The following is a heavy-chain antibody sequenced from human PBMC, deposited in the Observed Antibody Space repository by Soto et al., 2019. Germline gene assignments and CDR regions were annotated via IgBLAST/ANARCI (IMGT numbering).Heavy chain of an antibody. J-gene: IGHJ3*02. CDR2: ISSSSSVI. CDR3: ARDAEAYDFAFDK. V-gene: IGHV3-48*02. Sequence: PGGSLSLSCVDSGFSMYDYGMNWVRQAPGKGLGWVSYISSSSSVIYYADSVKGRFTISRDNAKNSVYLQMNRVRDEDTAVYYCARDAEAYDFAFDKWGQGTMVTVSS. D-gene: IGHD3-3*01. CDR1: GFSMYDYG.